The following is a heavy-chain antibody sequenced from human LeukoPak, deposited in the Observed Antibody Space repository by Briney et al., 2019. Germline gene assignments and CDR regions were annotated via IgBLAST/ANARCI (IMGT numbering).Heavy chain of an antibody. CDR3: ARDNHYDYVWGSYRLYYFDY. J-gene: IGHJ4*02. V-gene: IGHV3-20*04. Sequence: PGGSLRLSCAASGFTFDDYGMSWVCQAPGKGLEWVSGINWNGGSTGYADSVKGRFTISRDNAKNSLYLQMNSLRAEDTALYYCARDNHYDYVWGSYRLYYFDYWGQGTLVTVSS. CDR1: GFTFDDYG. CDR2: INWNGGST. D-gene: IGHD3-16*02.